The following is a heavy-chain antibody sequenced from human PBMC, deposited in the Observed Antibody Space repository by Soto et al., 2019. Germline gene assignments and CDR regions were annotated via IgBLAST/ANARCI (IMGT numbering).Heavy chain of an antibody. J-gene: IGHJ4*02. CDR3: ARVGFCSGGSCSLDY. V-gene: IGHV3-74*01. D-gene: IGHD2-15*01. CDR2: INSDGGST. CDR1: GFTFSTYW. Sequence: EVQLVESGGGLVQPGGSLRLSCAASGFTFSTYWMHWVRQAPGKGLVWVSRINSDGGSTSYTDSVKGRFTISRDNVKNPLYLQMNSLRAEDTALYYCARVGFCSGGSCSLDYWGQGTLVTVSS.